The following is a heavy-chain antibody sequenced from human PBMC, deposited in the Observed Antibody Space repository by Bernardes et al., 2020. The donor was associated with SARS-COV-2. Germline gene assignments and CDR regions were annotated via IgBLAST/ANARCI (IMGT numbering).Heavy chain of an antibody. D-gene: IGHD6-25*01. CDR1: GFTFSSYW. Sequence: GGFPRLSCAASGFTFSSYWMHWVRQVPGRGLVWLSRIKSDGSTINYADPVKDRFTISRDNSKNTLWLQMNSLRDEDTAMYYCARGASSGYRIDYWGPGTLVTVSS. V-gene: IGHV3-74*01. J-gene: IGHJ4*02. CDR3: ARGASSGYRIDY. CDR2: IKSDGSTI.